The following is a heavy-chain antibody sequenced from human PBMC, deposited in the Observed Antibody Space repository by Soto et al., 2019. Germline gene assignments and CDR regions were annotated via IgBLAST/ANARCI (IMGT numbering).Heavy chain of an antibody. CDR1: GGSISSGGYY. CDR3: ARDGNYYGSGRAIDY. CDR2: IYYSGST. V-gene: IGHV4-31*03. D-gene: IGHD3-10*01. J-gene: IGHJ4*02. Sequence: SETLSLTCTVSGGSISSGGYYWSWIRQHPGKGLEWIGYIYYSGSTYYNQSLKSRVTISVDTSKNQFSLKLSSVTAADTAVYYCARDGNYYGSGRAIDYWGQGTLVTVSS.